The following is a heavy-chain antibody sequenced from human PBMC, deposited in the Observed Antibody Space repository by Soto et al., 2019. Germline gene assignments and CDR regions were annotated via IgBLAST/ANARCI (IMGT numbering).Heavy chain of an antibody. V-gene: IGHV3-33*01. CDR1: GLKFNSYG. CDR2: IWYDGSDT. Sequence: QEQLVQSGGGVVQPGRSLRLSCAASGLKFNSYGMHWVRQAPGKGLEWVAVIWYDGSDTSYGDSVKGRFTISRDNSKNTLYLQMSSLRVDDTAVYYCARDRFGGTEGTNWLDPWGQGTLVTVSS. CDR3: ARDRFGGTEGTNWLDP. J-gene: IGHJ5*02. D-gene: IGHD3-10*01.